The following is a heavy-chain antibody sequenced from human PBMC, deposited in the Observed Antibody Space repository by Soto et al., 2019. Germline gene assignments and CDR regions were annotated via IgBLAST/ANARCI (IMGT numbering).Heavy chain of an antibody. CDR2: IYYSGST. V-gene: IGHV4-31*03. J-gene: IGHJ5*02. D-gene: IGHD3-3*01. Sequence: QVQLQESGPGLVKPSQTLFLTCTVSGGSISSGGYYWSWIRQHPGKGLEWIGYIYYSGSTYYNPSLMSRLTISVDTSKSLFSLKLSSVTAADTAVYYCAGGRAGFFWSGRDDNWFDPWGQGTLVAVSS. CDR1: GGSISSGGYY. CDR3: AGGRAGFFWSGRDDNWFDP.